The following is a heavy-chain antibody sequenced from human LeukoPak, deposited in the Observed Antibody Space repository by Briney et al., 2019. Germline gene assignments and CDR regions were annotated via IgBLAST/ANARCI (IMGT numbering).Heavy chain of an antibody. CDR3: AKGYQDQWLVDY. CDR1: GFTFSSYA. V-gene: IGHV3-30*09. J-gene: IGHJ4*02. Sequence: GGSLRLSCAASGFTFSSYAMHWVRQAPGKGLEWVAVISYDGSNKYYADSVKGRFAISRDNSKNTLYLQMNSLRAEDTAVYYCAKGYQDQWLVDYWGQGTLVTVSS. D-gene: IGHD6-19*01. CDR2: ISYDGSNK.